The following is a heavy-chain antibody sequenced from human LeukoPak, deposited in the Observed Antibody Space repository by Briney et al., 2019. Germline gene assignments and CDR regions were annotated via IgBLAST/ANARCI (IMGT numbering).Heavy chain of an antibody. Sequence: GGSLRLSCAASGFTFRNAWMSWVRQAPGKRLEWVGRIKSKIDGGTPDYPAPVKGRFTISRDDSKNTLYLQMNSLKTEDTAVYYCTTAVYSGSYWGKGYFDYWGQGTLVTVSS. CDR1: GFTFRNAW. D-gene: IGHD1-26*01. V-gene: IGHV3-15*01. J-gene: IGHJ4*02. CDR2: IKSKIDGGTP. CDR3: TTAVYSGSYWGKGYFDY.